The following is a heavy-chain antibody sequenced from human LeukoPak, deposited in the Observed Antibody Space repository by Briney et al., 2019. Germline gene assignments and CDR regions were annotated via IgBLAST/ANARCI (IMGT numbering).Heavy chain of an antibody. CDR3: ARAQVLMVYAVDY. J-gene: IGHJ4*02. D-gene: IGHD2-8*01. Sequence: GASVKVSCKASGYTFTGYHMHWVRQAPGQGLEWMGWINPNSGGTNYAQKFQGRVTMTRDTSISTAYMELSRLRSDDTAVYYCARAQVLMVYAVDYWGQGTLVTVSS. CDR2: INPNSGGT. CDR1: GYTFTGYH. V-gene: IGHV1-2*02.